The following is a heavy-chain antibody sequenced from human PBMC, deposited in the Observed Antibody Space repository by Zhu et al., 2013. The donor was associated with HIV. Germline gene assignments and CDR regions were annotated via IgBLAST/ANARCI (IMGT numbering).Heavy chain of an antibody. Sequence: VQLVQSGAEVKKPGASVKVSCKASGYTFTSYAMHWVRQAPGQRLEWMGWINAGNGNTKYSQKFQGRVTITRDTSASTAYMELSSLRSEDTAVYYCAREFYYGSGSYYYYYGMDVWGQGTTVTVSS. CDR2: INAGNGNT. CDR1: GYTFTSYA. J-gene: IGHJ6*02. V-gene: IGHV1-3*01. CDR3: AREFYYGSGSYYYYYGMDV. D-gene: IGHD3-10*01.